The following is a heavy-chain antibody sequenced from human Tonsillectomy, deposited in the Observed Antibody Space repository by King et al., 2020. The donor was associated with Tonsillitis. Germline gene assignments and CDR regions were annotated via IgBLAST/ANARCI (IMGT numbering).Heavy chain of an antibody. CDR2: ISYDGSNK. J-gene: IGHJ5*02. CDR1: GFTFSNYA. CDR3: ARDHPNDYGYFGDNWFDP. Sequence: VQLVESGGGVVQPGRSLRLSCAASGFTFSNYALHWVRQAPGKGLEWLTVISYDGSNKFCADSVKGRFTISRDNSKNTLYLQMNSLRPEDTAVYYCARDHPNDYGYFGDNWFDPWGQGTLVTVSS. D-gene: IGHD4-17*01. V-gene: IGHV3-30-3*01.